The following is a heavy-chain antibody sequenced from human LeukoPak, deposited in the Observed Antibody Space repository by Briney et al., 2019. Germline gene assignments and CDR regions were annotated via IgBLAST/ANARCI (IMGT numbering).Heavy chain of an antibody. CDR1: GGSISSYY. J-gene: IGHJ4*02. CDR2: IYYSGST. V-gene: IGHV4-59*01. CDR3: ATSRQAGATFDY. D-gene: IGHD5-12*01. Sequence: PSETLSLTCTVSGGSISSYYWSWIRQPPGKGLEWIGYIYYSGSTNYNPSLKSRVTISVDTSKNQFSLKLSSVTAADTAVYYCATSRQAGATFDYWAQGTLVTDSS.